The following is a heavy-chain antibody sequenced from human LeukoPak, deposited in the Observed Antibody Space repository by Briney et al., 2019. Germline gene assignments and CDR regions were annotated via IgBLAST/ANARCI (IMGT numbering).Heavy chain of an antibody. V-gene: IGHV1-2*02. CDR1: GYTFTGYY. CDR3: ARSWNAPYFDY. Sequence: ASVKVSCKASGYTFTGYYIHWVRQAPGQGLEWMGWINPGSGGTNYAQKFQGRVTMTRDTSISTAYMEMSRLRSDDTAVYYCARSWNAPYFDYWGQGTLVTVSS. J-gene: IGHJ4*02. CDR2: INPGSGGT. D-gene: IGHD1-1*01.